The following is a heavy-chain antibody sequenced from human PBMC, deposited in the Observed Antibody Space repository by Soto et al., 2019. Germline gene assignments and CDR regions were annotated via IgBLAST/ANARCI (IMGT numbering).Heavy chain of an antibody. CDR2: MNPNSGNT. CDR1: GYTFTSYD. CDR3: AKDRNWNYFDY. Sequence: ASVKVSCKASGYTFTSYDINWVRQATGQGLEWMGWMNPNSGNTGYAQKFQGRVTMTRNTSISTAYMELNSLRAEDTAVYYCAKDRNWNYFDYWGQGTLVTVSS. V-gene: IGHV1-8*01. D-gene: IGHD1-1*01. J-gene: IGHJ4*02.